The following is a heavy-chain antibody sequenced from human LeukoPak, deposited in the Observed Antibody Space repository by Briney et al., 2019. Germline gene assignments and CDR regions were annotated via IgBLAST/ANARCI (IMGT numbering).Heavy chain of an antibody. D-gene: IGHD3-22*01. V-gene: IGHV3-43*01. CDR1: GFTFEDYT. CDR3: VKDLSYASSGYVFDY. Sequence: GGSLRRSCAAPGFTFEDYTMHWVRQAPGKTLEWVSLISWDGTPYYTDSVKGRFTISRDNSKNSLYLQMDILRSEDTAFYYCVKDLSYASSGYVFDYWGQGTLVTVSS. CDR2: ISWDGTP. J-gene: IGHJ4*02.